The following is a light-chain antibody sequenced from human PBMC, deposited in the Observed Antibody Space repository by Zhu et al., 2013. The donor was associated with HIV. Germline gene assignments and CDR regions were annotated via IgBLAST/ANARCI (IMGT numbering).Light chain of an antibody. CDR1: QSLSTSY. CDR3: QQYHNWPPIT. V-gene: IGKV3-15*01. CDR2: GAS. Sequence: EIVLTQSPVTLSLSPGERATLSCRASQSLSTSYLAWYQQKPGHAPRLLIYGASTRAIGIPVRFSGNGSGTDFTLTINSLQSEDFAVYYCQQYHNWPPITFGHGTRLELK. J-gene: IGKJ5*01.